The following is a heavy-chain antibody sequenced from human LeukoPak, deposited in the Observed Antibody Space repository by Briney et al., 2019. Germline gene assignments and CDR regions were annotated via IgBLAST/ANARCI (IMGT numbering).Heavy chain of an antibody. CDR3: ARDSSGPSLIAAAGTGFDY. J-gene: IGHJ4*02. CDR1: GGTFTIYA. CDR2: IIPIFGTA. Sequence: GASVTVSFTSSGGTFTIYAISWVRQAPGQGLEWMGGIIPIFGTANYAQKFQGRVTITADESTSTAYMELSSLRSEDTAVYYCARDSSGPSLIAAAGTGFDYWGQGTLVTVSS. V-gene: IGHV1-69*13. D-gene: IGHD6-13*01.